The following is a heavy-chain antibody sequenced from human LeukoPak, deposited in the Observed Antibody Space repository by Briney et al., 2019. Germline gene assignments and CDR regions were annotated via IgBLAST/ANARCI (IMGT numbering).Heavy chain of an antibody. D-gene: IGHD2-15*01. V-gene: IGHV3-33*01. Sequence: PGGSLRLSCAASGFTFSSYGIHWVRQAPGKGLEWVALIWYDGSNKWYADSVKGRFTISRDNSKNTLYLQMDSLRVEDTALYYCVRGSAAYYDHRGQGTLVTVSS. CDR2: IWYDGSNK. CDR1: GFTFSSYG. CDR3: VRGSAAYYDH. J-gene: IGHJ4*02.